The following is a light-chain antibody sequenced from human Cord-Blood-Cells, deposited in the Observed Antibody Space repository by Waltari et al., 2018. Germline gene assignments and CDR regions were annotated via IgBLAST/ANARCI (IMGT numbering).Light chain of an antibody. CDR2: WAS. V-gene: IGKV4-1*01. CDR3: QQYYSTLT. J-gene: IGKJ4*01. Sequence: DIVMTQSPDSLAVSLGERGTINCKTSQSVLYSSNNQHYLAWYQQKPGQPPKLHIYWASTRESAVPDRFSDSGSGTDFTLTISTLQAEDVAVYYCQQYYSTLTFGGGTKVEIK. CDR1: QSVLYSSNNQHY.